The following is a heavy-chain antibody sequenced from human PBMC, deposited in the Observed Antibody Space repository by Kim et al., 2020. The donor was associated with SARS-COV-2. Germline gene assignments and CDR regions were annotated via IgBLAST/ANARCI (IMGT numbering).Heavy chain of an antibody. CDR3: ASRIPPTVTTLAFDI. CDR2: IYYSGTT. CDR1: GGSINSYW. Sequence: SETLSLTCTVSGGSINSYWWSWIRQPPGKGLEYIGYIYYSGTTNYNPSLKSRVTISVDTSRNQFSLKLSSVTAADTAVYYCASRIPPTVTTLAFDIWGQGTLVTVSS. D-gene: IGHD4-17*01. V-gene: IGHV4-59*01. J-gene: IGHJ3*02.